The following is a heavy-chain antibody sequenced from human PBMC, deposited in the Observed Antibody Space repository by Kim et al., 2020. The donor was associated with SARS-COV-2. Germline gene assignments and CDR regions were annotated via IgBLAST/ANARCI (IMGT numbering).Heavy chain of an antibody. Sequence: SVKGRFTISRDNSRSTLHLQMNSLRAEDTAVYFCAKGPAYFYDSTSYCTSWGQGTLVTVSS. D-gene: IGHD3-22*01. V-gene: IGHV3-23*01. CDR3: AKGPAYFYDSTSYCTS. J-gene: IGHJ4*02.